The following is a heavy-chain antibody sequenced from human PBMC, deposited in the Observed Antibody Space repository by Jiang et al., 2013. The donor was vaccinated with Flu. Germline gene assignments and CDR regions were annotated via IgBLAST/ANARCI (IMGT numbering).Heavy chain of an antibody. Sequence: VQLLESGGGLIQPGGSLRLSCAASGFTVSSNYMSWVRQAPGKGLEWVSVIYSGGSAYYADSVKGRFTISRDNSKNTLHLQMNSLRAEDTAVYYCARARLGLYSDLYYFDYWGQGTLVTVSS. V-gene: IGHV3-53*01. CDR2: IYSGGSA. D-gene: IGHD4-17*01. J-gene: IGHJ4*02. CDR3: ARARLGLYSDLYYFDY. CDR1: GFTVSSNY.